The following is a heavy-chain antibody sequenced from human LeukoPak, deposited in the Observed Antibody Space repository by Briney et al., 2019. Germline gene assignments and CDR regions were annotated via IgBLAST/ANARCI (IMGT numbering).Heavy chain of an antibody. D-gene: IGHD6-19*01. Sequence: SETLSLTCTVSGGSISSSSYYWGWIRQPPGKGLEWIGSIYYSGSTYYNPSLKSRVTISVDKSKNQFSLKMSSVTAAETAVYYCARTVAGIGYYYYYMDVWGKGTTVTVAS. J-gene: IGHJ6*03. CDR3: ARTVAGIGYYYYYMDV. CDR1: GGSISSSSYY. V-gene: IGHV4-39*07. CDR2: IYYSGST.